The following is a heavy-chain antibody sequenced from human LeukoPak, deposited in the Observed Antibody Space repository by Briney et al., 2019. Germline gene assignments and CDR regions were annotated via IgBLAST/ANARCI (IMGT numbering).Heavy chain of an antibody. J-gene: IGHJ4*02. CDR2: INPNSGST. CDR3: ARGDGSGRYCIEY. Sequence: ASVKVSCKASGYTFTDYLMHWVRQAPGQRLEWMSWINPNSGSTNYAKRFQGRVTMTRDTSISTVYMELSRLTSDDTAVYYCARGDGSGRYCIEYWGQGTPVAVAS. D-gene: IGHD3-10*01. V-gene: IGHV1-2*02. CDR1: GYTFTDYL.